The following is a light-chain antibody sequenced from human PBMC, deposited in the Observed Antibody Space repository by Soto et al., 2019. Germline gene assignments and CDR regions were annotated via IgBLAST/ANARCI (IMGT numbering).Light chain of an antibody. V-gene: IGKV2-30*01. CDR1: QSLVDSYGNTY. J-gene: IGKJ5*01. CDR3: MQPTLWSPIT. Sequence: DVVLTQSPLSLPVTLGQPAAISCRSSQSLVDSYGNTYMNWFQQRTGQSPRLLINKVSNRDSGVADRFSGSGSATDFTQKLSRVEAEDVGVYYCMQPTLWSPITFGQGTRLEIK. CDR2: KVS.